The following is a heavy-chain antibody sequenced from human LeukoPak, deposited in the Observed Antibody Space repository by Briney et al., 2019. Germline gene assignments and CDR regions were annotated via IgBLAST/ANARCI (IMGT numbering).Heavy chain of an antibody. CDR1: GFTFSSYG. CDR3: ARDPTVSNFHDAFDV. CDR2: IWYDGSNK. D-gene: IGHD4-17*01. Sequence: GSLRLSCAASGFTFSSYGMHWVRQAPGKGLEWVALIWYDGSNKYYADSVKGRFTISRDNSKNMLYLQMNSLRAEDTAMYYCARDPTVSNFHDAFDVWGQGTMATVSS. V-gene: IGHV3-33*01. J-gene: IGHJ3*01.